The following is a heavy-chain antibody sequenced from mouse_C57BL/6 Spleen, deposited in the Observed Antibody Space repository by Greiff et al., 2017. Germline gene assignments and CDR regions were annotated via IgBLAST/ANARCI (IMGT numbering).Heavy chain of an antibody. V-gene: IGHV7-3*01. D-gene: IGHD1-1*01. CDR3: ARLLRYLYAMDY. Sequence: EVKLMESGGGLVQPGGSLSLSCAASGFTFTDYYMSWVRQPPGKALEWLGFIRNKANGYTTEYSASVKGRFTISRDNSQSILYLQMNALRAEDSATYYCARLLRYLYAMDYWGQGTSVTVSS. CDR2: IRNKANGYTT. J-gene: IGHJ4*01. CDR1: GFTFTDYY.